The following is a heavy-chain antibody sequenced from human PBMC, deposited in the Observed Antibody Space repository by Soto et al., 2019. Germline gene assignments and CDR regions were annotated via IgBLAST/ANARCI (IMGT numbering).Heavy chain of an antibody. J-gene: IGHJ5*02. CDR2: ISAYNGNT. D-gene: IGHD5-18*01. V-gene: IGHV1-18*01. CDR1: GYTFTSYG. CDR3: ARDRQRGYSYGYNWFDP. Sequence: ASVKVSCKASGYTFTSYGISWVRQAPGQGLEWMGWISAYNGNTNYAQKLQGRVTMTTDTSTSTAYMELRSLRSDDTAVYYCARDRQRGYSYGYNWFDPWGQGTLVTVSS.